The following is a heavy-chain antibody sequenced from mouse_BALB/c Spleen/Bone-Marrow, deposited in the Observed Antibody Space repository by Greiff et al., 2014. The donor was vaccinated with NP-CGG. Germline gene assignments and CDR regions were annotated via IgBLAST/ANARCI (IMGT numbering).Heavy chain of an antibody. V-gene: IGHV1S130*01. CDR2: IHPNSGNT. Sequence: QVQLQQPGSVLVRPGTSVNLSCKASGFTFTSSWMHWAKQRPGQGLEWIGDIHPNSGNTYYNEKFKGKATLTVDSSSSTAYVDLSSLTSEYAAVDFCARTDRYWYFDDWGAGTTVTVSS. D-gene: IGHD2-14*01. CDR3: ARTDRYWYFDD. CDR1: GFTFTSSW. J-gene: IGHJ1*01.